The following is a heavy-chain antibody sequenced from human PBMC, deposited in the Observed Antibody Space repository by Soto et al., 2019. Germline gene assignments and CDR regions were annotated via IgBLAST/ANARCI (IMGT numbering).Heavy chain of an antibody. CDR3: ARAGYGLGNDHFDY. CDR1: EFTFSNCW. J-gene: IGHJ4*02. CDR2: INSDGTTT. V-gene: IGHV3-74*01. Sequence: EVQLVESGGGLVQPGGSLRLSCAASEFTFSNCWMHWVRQAPGKGLVWVSRINSDGTTTSYADSVKGRFTISRDNAKNTLYLQMNSLRAEDTAVYYCARAGYGLGNDHFDYWGQGALVTVSS. D-gene: IGHD3-10*01.